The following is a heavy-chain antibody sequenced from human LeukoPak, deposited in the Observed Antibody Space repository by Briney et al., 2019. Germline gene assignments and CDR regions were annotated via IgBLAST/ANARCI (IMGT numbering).Heavy chain of an antibody. J-gene: IGHJ3*02. D-gene: IGHD2-15*01. V-gene: IGHV4-59*01. CDR1: GGSISSYH. CDR3: ARELGYCSGGTCYSAHAFDI. Sequence: PSETLSLTCTVSGGSISSYHWNWIRQPPGKGLEWIGYVHYSGTTKYNPSLKSRVTMSVDTSKSQISLRVNSVTAADTAVYYCARELGYCSGGTCYSAHAFDIWGQGTMVTVSS. CDR2: VHYSGTT.